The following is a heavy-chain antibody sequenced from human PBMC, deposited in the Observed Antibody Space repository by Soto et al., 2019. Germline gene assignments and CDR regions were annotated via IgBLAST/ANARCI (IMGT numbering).Heavy chain of an antibody. D-gene: IGHD3-9*01. Sequence: GGSLRLSCAASAFTFSDYYMSWIRQDPGKGLEWVSYISSSSSYTNYADSVKGRFTISRDNAKNSLYLQMNSLRAEDTAVYYCASSSLDYVILTGYYKGAFDICGQGIMVTVS. CDR1: AFTFSDYY. CDR3: ASSSLDYVILTGYYKGAFDI. CDR2: ISSSSSYT. V-gene: IGHV3-11*06. J-gene: IGHJ3*02.